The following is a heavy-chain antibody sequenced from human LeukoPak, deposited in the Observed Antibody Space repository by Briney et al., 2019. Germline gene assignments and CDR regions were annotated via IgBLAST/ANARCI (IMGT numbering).Heavy chain of an antibody. J-gene: IGHJ6*02. CDR3: AKDLLGSSAPRYYYYYYGMDV. CDR1: GFTFTSYA. D-gene: IGHD6-19*01. Sequence: GGSLRFSCPAAGFTFTSYAMSWVRQAPGKWLEWVSAIIGSGGSTYYADSVKGRFTISRDNSKNTLYLQMNSLRGEDTAVYYCAKDLLGSSAPRYYYYYYGMDVWGQGTTVTVSS. CDR2: IIGSGGST. V-gene: IGHV3-23*01.